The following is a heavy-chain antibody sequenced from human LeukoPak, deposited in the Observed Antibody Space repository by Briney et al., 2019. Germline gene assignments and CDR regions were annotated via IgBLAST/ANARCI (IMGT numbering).Heavy chain of an antibody. Sequence: SETLSLTCAVYGGSFSGYYWSWIRQPPGKGLEWIGEVNHSGSTNYNPSLKSRVTISVDTSKNQFSLKPSSVTAADTAVYYCARGSLGYCSSTSCYPNLDYYYYYGMDVWGQGTTVTVSS. CDR3: ARGSLGYCSSTSCYPNLDYYYYYGMDV. D-gene: IGHD2-2*01. J-gene: IGHJ6*02. CDR1: GGSFSGYY. CDR2: VNHSGST. V-gene: IGHV4-34*01.